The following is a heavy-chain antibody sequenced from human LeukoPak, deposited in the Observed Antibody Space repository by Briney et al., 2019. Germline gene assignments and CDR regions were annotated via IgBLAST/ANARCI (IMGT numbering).Heavy chain of an antibody. CDR1: GGSISNYY. D-gene: IGHD1-14*01. CDR2: IFHSGST. Sequence: KPSETLSLTCTVSGGSISNYYWDWIRQPPGKRLEWIGFIFHSGSTSYNPPLKSRVTMSVDTSKNQLSLNPSSVTAADAAIYYCAKRLGTGWFDPWGQGTLVTVSS. V-gene: IGHV4-59*08. CDR3: AKRLGTGWFDP. J-gene: IGHJ5*02.